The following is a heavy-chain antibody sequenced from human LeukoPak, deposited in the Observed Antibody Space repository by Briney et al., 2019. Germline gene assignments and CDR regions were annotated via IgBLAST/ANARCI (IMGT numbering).Heavy chain of an antibody. CDR2: INSDGSST. J-gene: IGHJ4*02. CDR3: ARVDSSGWYHNDH. V-gene: IGHV3-74*01. D-gene: IGHD6-19*01. CDR1: GFTFSSYW. Sequence: GGSLRLSCAASGFTFSSYWMHWVRQAPGKGPEWVSRINSDGSSTSYADSVKGRFTISRDNARNSLFLQMNSLRPEDTAVYYCARVDSSGWYHNDHWGQGTLVTVSS.